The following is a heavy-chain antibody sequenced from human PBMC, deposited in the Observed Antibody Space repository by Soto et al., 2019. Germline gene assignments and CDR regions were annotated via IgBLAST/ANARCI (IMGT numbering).Heavy chain of an antibody. D-gene: IGHD3-16*01. CDR3: VRGPRLVTTRPPKSPDP. CDR2: VWYDGSDK. V-gene: IGHV3-33*01. Sequence: GRTLSLGCAVYGLDFSTYAMHWVRQAPGKGLEWVAIVWYDGSDKSYADSVKGRFSISRDNARNTLYMQMSLRAEDTAVYYGVRGPRLVTTRPPKSPDPCDQAPPGSGSS. CDR1: GLDFSTYA. J-gene: IGHJ5*01.